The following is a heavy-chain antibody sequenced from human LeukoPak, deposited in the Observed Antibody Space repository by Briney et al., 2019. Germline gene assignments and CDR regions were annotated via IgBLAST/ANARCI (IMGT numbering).Heavy chain of an antibody. V-gene: IGHV3-74*01. CDR2: IDNDGRTT. D-gene: IGHD3-10*01. CDR1: GLTFSKSW. J-gene: IGHJ1*01. Sequence: PGGPLRLSCEASGLTFSKSWMHWVRQAPGKGLVWVSRIDNDGRTTSYADSVKGRFTISRDNAKNTLYLQMNSLRAEDTAVYYCARVSGLGMNEHYQHWGQGTLVTVPS. CDR3: ARVSGLGMNEHYQH.